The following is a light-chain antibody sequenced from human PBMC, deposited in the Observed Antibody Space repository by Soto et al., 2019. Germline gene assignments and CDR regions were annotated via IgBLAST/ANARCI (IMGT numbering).Light chain of an antibody. CDR1: QAIGDP. Sequence: DIQMTQSPSALSASVGDTVTVTCRASQAIGDPLAWFQQQPGKVPQRLIYSVSTLHTGAPSRFSGAGSATDFTLTITNLQPEDFASYFCLQHYTYPPAFGGGT. CDR3: LQHYTYPPA. CDR2: SVS. V-gene: IGKV1-17*03. J-gene: IGKJ4*01.